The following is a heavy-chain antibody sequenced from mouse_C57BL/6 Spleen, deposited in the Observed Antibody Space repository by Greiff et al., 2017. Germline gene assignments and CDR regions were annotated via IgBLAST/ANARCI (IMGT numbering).Heavy chain of an antibody. V-gene: IGHV1-72*01. D-gene: IGHD2-1*01. CDR1: GYTFTSYW. CDR2: IDPNSGGT. CDR3: ARGDGIYYGNNYYAMDY. J-gene: IGHJ4*01. Sequence: QVQLQQSGAELVKPGASVKLSCKASGYTFTSYWMHWVKQRPGRGLEWIGRIDPNSGGTKYNEKFKSKATLTVDKPSSTAYMQLSSLTSEDSAVYYCARGDGIYYGNNYYAMDYWGQGTSVTVSS.